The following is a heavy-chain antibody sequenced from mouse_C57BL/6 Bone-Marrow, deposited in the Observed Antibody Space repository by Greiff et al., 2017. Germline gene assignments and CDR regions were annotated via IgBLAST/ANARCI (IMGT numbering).Heavy chain of an antibody. V-gene: IGHV14-1*01. Sequence: VQLKQSGAELVRPGASVKLSCTASGFNIKDYYMHWVKQRPEPGLEWIGRIDPEDGDTEYAPKFKGKATMTADTSANTADLQLSSLTSEETAVYYCTTAAFYGISPSYFDYWCQGTTLSVSS. CDR3: TTAAFYGISPSYFDY. CDR2: IDPEDGDT. D-gene: IGHD1-1*01. J-gene: IGHJ2*01. CDR1: GFNIKDYY.